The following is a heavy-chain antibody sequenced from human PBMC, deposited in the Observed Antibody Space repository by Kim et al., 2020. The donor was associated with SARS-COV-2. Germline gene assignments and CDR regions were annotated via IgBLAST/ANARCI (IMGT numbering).Heavy chain of an antibody. CDR3: ARGITFGGVIPYFDY. D-gene: IGHD3-16*01. V-gene: IGHV4-34*13. Sequence: PSRKSRVTLSVDTSKNKFSLKLSSVTAADTAVYYCARGITFGGVIPYFDYWGQGTLVTVSS. J-gene: IGHJ4*02.